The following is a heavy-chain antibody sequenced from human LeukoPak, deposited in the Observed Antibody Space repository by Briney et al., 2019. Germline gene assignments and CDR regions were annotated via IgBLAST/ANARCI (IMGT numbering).Heavy chain of an antibody. D-gene: IGHD3-22*01. V-gene: IGHV3-30-3*01. Sequence: GGSLRLSCAASGFTFSSYAMHWVGQAPGKGLEWVAVISYDGSNKYYADSVKGRFTISRDNSKNTLYLQMNSLRAEDTAVYYCARGPYDSSGYYVYWGQGTLVTVSS. CDR1: GFTFSSYA. J-gene: IGHJ4*02. CDR3: ARGPYDSSGYYVY. CDR2: ISYDGSNK.